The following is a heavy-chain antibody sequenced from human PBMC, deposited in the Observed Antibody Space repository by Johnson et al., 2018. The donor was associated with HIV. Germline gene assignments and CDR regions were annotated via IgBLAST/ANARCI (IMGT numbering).Heavy chain of an antibody. D-gene: IGHD3-10*01. V-gene: IGHV3-15*01. CDR2: IKSKNDGGTT. Sequence: VQLVESGGGVVQPGRSLRLSCAASGFTFSNAWMTWVRQAPGKGLEWVGRIKSKNDGGTTDYAAPVNGRFTISRDDSNNTLYLQMNSLKTEDTAVYYCATDLDVLLWFWDAFDVWGQGTMVTVSS. CDR3: ATDLDVLLWFWDAFDV. J-gene: IGHJ3*01. CDR1: GFTFSNAW.